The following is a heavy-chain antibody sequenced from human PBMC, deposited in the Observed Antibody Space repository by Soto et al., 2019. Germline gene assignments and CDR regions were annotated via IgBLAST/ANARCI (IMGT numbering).Heavy chain of an antibody. Sequence: PSETLSLTCSVSGGSISSYYWSWIRQPPGKGLEWIAYIYHSGSTNYNPSLKSRVTISVDTSKDQFSLKLSSATAADTAVYYCARWTDYEYFQHWGQGTLVTVSS. J-gene: IGHJ1*01. CDR3: ARWTDYEYFQH. CDR2: IYHSGST. D-gene: IGHD4-17*01. V-gene: IGHV4-59*01. CDR1: GGSISSYY.